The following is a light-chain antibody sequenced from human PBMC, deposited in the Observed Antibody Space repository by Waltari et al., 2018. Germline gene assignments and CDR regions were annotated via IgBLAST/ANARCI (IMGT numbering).Light chain of an antibody. J-gene: IGKJ3*01. Sequence: DIQLTQSPSSLSASVGDRVTITCRASQTISNFLNWYQQKPGKAPKFLIYSASSLQSGVPSRFSGRRSGTDFTLTITSLKPEDFAVYYCQQSYRSPFTFGPGTKVDVK. V-gene: IGKV1-39*01. CDR2: SAS. CDR1: QTISNF. CDR3: QQSYRSPFT.